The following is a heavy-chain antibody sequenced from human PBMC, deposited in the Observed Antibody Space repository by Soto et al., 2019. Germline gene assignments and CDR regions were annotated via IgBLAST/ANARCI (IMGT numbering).Heavy chain of an antibody. CDR3: ASGYYEILTGYRYGMDV. V-gene: IGHV1-18*04. Sequence: ASVKVSCKASGYTFTSYGISWVRQAPGQGLEWMGWISAYNGNTNYAQKLQGRVTMTTDTSTSTAYMEMRSLRSDDTAVYYCASGYYEILTGYRYGMDVWGQGNTVTVS. D-gene: IGHD3-9*01. CDR2: ISAYNGNT. J-gene: IGHJ6*02. CDR1: GYTFTSYG.